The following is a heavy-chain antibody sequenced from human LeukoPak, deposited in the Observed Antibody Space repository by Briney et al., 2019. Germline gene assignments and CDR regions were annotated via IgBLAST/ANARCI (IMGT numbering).Heavy chain of an antibody. J-gene: IGHJ6*02. V-gene: IGHV1-46*01. CDR2: IDPKSGST. CDR1: AYTFSNYL. D-gene: IGHD3-3*01. Sequence: ASVKVSCKASAYTFSNYLIHWVRQAPGQGLEWMGIIDPKSGSTDYTQKFQGRVSMTRDTSTSTVYMELSSLRSDDTAVYYCARDYGPDYDFWSGPYGMDVWGQGTTVTVSS. CDR3: ARDYGPDYDFWSGPYGMDV.